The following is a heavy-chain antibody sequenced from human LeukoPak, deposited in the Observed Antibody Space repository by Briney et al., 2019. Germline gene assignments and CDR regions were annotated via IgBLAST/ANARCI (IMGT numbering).Heavy chain of an antibody. CDR1: GGSISSYH. CDR3: AKSQLERRGFDY. Sequence: PSETLSLTCTVSGGSISSYHWSWIRQPPGKGLEWIGEIYHSGSTNYNPSLKSRVTISVDKSKNQFSLKLSSVTAADTAVYYCAKSQLERRGFDYWGQGTLVTVSS. CDR2: IYHSGST. J-gene: IGHJ4*02. D-gene: IGHD1-1*01. V-gene: IGHV4-59*12.